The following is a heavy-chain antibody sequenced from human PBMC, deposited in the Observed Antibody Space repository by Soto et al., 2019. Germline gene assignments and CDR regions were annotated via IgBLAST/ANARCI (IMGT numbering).Heavy chain of an antibody. J-gene: IGHJ6*02. V-gene: IGHV4-30-2*01. CDR3: ASFYYDFWSGYFATGEYGMDV. CDR2: IYHSGST. D-gene: IGHD3-3*01. CDR1: GGSISSGGYS. Sequence: SETLSLTCAVSGGSISSGGYSWSWIRQPPGKGLEWIGYIYHSGSTYYNPSLKSRVTISVDRSKNQFSLKLSSVTAADTAVYYCASFYYDFWSGYFATGEYGMDVWGQGTTVTVYS.